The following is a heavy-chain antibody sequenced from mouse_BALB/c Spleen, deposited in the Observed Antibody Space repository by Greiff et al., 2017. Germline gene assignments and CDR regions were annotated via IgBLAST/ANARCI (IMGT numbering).Heavy chain of an antibody. CDR3: ARDQGGGYPFAY. Sequence: VKLMESGPGLVAPSQSLSITCTVSGFSLTSYGVHWVRQPPGKGLEWLGVIWAGGSTNYNSALMSRLSISKDNSKSQVFLKMNSLQTDDTAMYYCARDQGGGYPFAYWGQGTLVTVSA. V-gene: IGHV2-9*02. J-gene: IGHJ3*01. CDR2: IWAGGST. CDR1: GFSLTSYG. D-gene: IGHD2-2*01.